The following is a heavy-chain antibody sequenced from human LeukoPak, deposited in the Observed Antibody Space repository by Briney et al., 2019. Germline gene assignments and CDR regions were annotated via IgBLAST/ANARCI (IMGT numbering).Heavy chain of an antibody. CDR1: GFTFSDYY. Sequence: GGSLRLSCTASGFTFSDYYMSWIRQAPGKGLEWVSVIYPGRSTSYTDSVKGRFTISRDNSKNTLYLQMNSLRAEDTAIYYCARAGRDSSGYWDYWGQGSLVTVSS. J-gene: IGHJ4*02. CDR3: ARAGRDSSGYWDY. CDR2: IYPGRST. V-gene: IGHV3-53*01. D-gene: IGHD3-22*01.